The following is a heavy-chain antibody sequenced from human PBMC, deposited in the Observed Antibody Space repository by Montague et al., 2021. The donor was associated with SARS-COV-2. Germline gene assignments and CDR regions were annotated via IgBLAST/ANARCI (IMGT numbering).Heavy chain of an antibody. Sequence: SETLSLTCTVSCGSISSYYWSWIRQPPGKGLEWIGYIYYSGSTNXNPSLKSRVTISVDTSKNQFSLKLSSVTAADTAVYYCARGSGWMGNAFDIWGQGTMVTVSS. D-gene: IGHD6-19*01. V-gene: IGHV4-59*01. J-gene: IGHJ3*02. CDR2: IYYSGST. CDR1: CGSISSYY. CDR3: ARGSGWMGNAFDI.